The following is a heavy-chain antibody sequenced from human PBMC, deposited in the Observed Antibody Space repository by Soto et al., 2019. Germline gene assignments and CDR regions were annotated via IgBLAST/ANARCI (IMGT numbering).Heavy chain of an antibody. CDR3: ARNHKIFGVVRCFAP. CDR1: GGPISSRSYY. D-gene: IGHD3-3*01. J-gene: IGHJ5*02. V-gene: IGHV4-39*01. CDR2: IYYSGST. Sequence: SETLSLTCTVSGGPISSRSYYWGWIRQSPGKGLEWIGSIYYSGSTYYNPSLKSRITISVDTSKNQFSLKLTSVTAADTAVYYSARNHKIFGVVRCFAPWGQGTLVTVSS.